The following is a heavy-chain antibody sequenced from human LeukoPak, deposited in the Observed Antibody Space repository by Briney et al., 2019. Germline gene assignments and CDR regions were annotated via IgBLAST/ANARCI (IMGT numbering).Heavy chain of an antibody. J-gene: IGHJ4*02. V-gene: IGHV3-7*01. D-gene: IGHD7-27*01. CDR2: IRQDGSER. Sequence: GGSLRLSCAASGFSFNSYWMSWVRQAPGTGLEWVANIRQDGSERYYADSLKGRFTISRDNAKNSLYLQMNSLRAEDTAMYYCARVHWGFDYWGQGTLVTVSS. CDR3: ARVHWGFDY. CDR1: GFSFNSYW.